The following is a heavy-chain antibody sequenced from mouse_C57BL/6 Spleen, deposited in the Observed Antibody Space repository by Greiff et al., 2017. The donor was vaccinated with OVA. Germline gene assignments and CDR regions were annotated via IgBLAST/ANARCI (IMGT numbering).Heavy chain of an antibody. V-gene: IGHV1-75*01. CDR3: ARSPFYYDYDRGMDY. CDR1: GYTFTDYY. J-gene: IGHJ4*01. Sequence: VMLVESGPELVKPGASVKISCKASGYTFTDYYINWVKQRPGQGLEWIGWIFPGSGSTYYNEKFKGKATLTVDKSSSTAYMLLSSLTSEDSAVYFCARSPFYYDYDRGMDYWGQGTSVTVSS. CDR2: IFPGSGST. D-gene: IGHD2-4*01.